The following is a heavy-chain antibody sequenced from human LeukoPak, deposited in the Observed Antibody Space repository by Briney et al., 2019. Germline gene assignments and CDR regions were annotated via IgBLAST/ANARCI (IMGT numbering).Heavy chain of an antibody. J-gene: IGHJ3*02. CDR1: GGSISSGDYY. V-gene: IGHV4-30-4*08. D-gene: IGHD2-2*01. Sequence: PSETLSLTCTVSGGSISSGDYYWSWIRQPPGKGLEWIGYIYYSGSTYYNPSLKSRVTISVDTSKNQFFLKLSSVTAADTAVYYCARDRCLGYCSSTSEVDAFDIWGQGTMDTVSS. CDR3: ARDRCLGYCSSTSEVDAFDI. CDR2: IYYSGST.